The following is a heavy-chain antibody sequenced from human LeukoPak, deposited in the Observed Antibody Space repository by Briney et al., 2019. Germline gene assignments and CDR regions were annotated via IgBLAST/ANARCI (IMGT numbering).Heavy chain of an antibody. D-gene: IGHD4-17*01. J-gene: IGHJ4*02. CDR2: ISSSSTYI. Sequence: GGSLRLSCAASGFTFSSYSMNWVRQAPGKGVEWVSSISSSSTYIYYADSVKGRFTISRDNAKNSLFLQMNSLRAEDTAVYYCARVTDYGDYVWFDYWGQGTLVTVSS. CDR1: GFTFSSYS. V-gene: IGHV3-21*01. CDR3: ARVTDYGDYVWFDY.